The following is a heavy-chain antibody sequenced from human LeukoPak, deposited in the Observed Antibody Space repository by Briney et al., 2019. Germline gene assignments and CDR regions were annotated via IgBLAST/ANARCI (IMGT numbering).Heavy chain of an antibody. D-gene: IGHD3-16*01. CDR2: ISGTGGNT. CDR3: AKYDWVGTLGSLLRSAFDL. J-gene: IGHJ3*01. V-gene: IGHV3-23*01. Sequence: PGGSLRLSCAASGFPFSSYAMNWVRQAPGKGLEWVSAISGTGGNTYYADSVKGRFTISRDNSKNTLYMQTNNLRAEGTAVYYCAKYDWVGTLGSLLRSAFDLWGQGTMVTVST. CDR1: GFPFSSYA.